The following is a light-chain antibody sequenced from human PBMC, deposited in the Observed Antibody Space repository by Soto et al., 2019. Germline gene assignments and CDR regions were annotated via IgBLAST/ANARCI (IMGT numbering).Light chain of an antibody. CDR1: QSVSSW. CDR2: DAS. CDR3: QHYKMYSPWT. J-gene: IGKJ1*01. V-gene: IGKV1-5*01. Sequence: DIQLTQSRYTLSASIGDRVTITCLASQSVSSWLAWYQQKPGKAPRLLIYDASSLESGVPSRFSGSGSGTEFTLTISSLQPDDFATYYCQHYKMYSPWTFGQGTKVDIK.